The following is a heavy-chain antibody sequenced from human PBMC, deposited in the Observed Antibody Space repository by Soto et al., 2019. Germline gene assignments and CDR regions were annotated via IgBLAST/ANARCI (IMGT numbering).Heavy chain of an antibody. Sequence: QVLLLQSGAEVKKPGASVKVSCKASGYPFSGFYMHWVRQAPGQGLEWMGWINPNSGGTKSAEKFQGRVTMTRDTSISTAYMELSRLTSDDTAVYYCASAAVTGTAGLDFWGQGTQVTVSS. V-gene: IGHV1-2*02. D-gene: IGHD6-19*01. J-gene: IGHJ4*02. CDR3: ASAAVTGTAGLDF. CDR1: GYPFSGFY. CDR2: INPNSGGT.